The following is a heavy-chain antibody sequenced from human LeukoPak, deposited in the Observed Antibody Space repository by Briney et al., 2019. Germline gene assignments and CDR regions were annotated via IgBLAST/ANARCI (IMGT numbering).Heavy chain of an antibody. CDR2: MNPNSGNT. D-gene: IGHD3-3*01. Sequence: ASVKVSCKASGYTFTSYDIHWVRQATGQGLEWMGWMNPNSGNTGYAQKFQGRVTMTRNTSISTAYMELSSLRSEDTAVYYCARSIRSYYDFWSGPYGMDVWGQGTTVTVSS. V-gene: IGHV1-8*01. CDR1: GYTFTSYD. CDR3: ARSIRSYYDFWSGPYGMDV. J-gene: IGHJ6*02.